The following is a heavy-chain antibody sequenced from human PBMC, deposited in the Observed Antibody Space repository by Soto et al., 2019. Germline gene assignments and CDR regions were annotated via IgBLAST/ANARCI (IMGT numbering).Heavy chain of an antibody. D-gene: IGHD2-15*01. CDR1: GFNVSSHA. V-gene: IGHV3-23*01. Sequence: EVQVLESGGGLVQPGGSLRLSCEGSGFNVSSHAMTWIRQAPGKGPEWVSTVTADGGTYYADSVKGRFAMSRDTSENTLYLQMNSLGAEDTAAYYCAPHVSCSGGSCQYDAFAIRGQGTMVTVSS. CDR2: VTADGGT. CDR3: APHVSCSGGSCQYDAFAI. J-gene: IGHJ3*02.